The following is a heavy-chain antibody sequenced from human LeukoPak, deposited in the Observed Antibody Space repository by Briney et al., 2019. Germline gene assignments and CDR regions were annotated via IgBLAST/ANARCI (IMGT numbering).Heavy chain of an antibody. J-gene: IGHJ4*02. V-gene: IGHV3-23*01. CDR2: ISGSGGST. D-gene: IGHD5-18*01. CDR1: GFTFSSYS. Sequence: GGSLRLSCAASGFTFSSYSMNWVRQAPGKGLEWVSAISGSGGSTYYADSVKGRFTISRDNSKNTLYLQMNSLRAEDTAVYYCAKLGGYSYGYLIDYWGQGTLVTVSS. CDR3: AKLGGYSYGYLIDY.